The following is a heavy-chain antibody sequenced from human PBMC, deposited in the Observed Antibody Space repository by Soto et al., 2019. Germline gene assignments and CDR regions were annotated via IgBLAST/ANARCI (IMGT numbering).Heavy chain of an antibody. J-gene: IGHJ5*02. Sequence: QVQLVQSGAEVQKPGSSVKVSCKASGGTFSSYTISWVRQAPGQGLEWMGRIIPILGIANYAQKFQGRVTITADKSTSTAYMELSSLRSEDTAVYYCARERNDYNWFDPWGQGTLVTVSS. D-gene: IGHD1-1*01. CDR2: IIPILGIA. CDR1: GGTFSSYT. V-gene: IGHV1-69*08. CDR3: ARERNDYNWFDP.